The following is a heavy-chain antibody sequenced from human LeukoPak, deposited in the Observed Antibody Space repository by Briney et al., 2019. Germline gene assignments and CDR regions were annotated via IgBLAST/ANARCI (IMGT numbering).Heavy chain of an antibody. CDR3: ARIGYSSSSMDY. D-gene: IGHD6-6*01. V-gene: IGHV3-7*01. J-gene: IGHJ4*02. Sequence: GGSLRLSCAASGFTFSNYWMSWVRQAPGKGLEWVANIKQDGSQIYYVDSMKGRFTISRDNPKNPLYLQMNSLRAEDTAVYYCARIGYSSSSMDYWGLGTLVTVSS. CDR1: GFTFSNYW. CDR2: IKQDGSQI.